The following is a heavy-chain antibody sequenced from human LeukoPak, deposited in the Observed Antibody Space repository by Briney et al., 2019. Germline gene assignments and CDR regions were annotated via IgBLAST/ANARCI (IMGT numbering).Heavy chain of an antibody. CDR2: IGASGSNT. Sequence: GRSLRLSCAASGFTFSIYAMSWVRQAPGKGLEWVSLIGASGSNTYYADSVKGRFTISRDNSKNILYLQMNSLRAEDTAVYYCAKGLYGDYNNWFDPWGQGTLVTVSS. J-gene: IGHJ5*02. V-gene: IGHV3-23*01. CDR1: GFTFSIYA. CDR3: AKGLYGDYNNWFDP. D-gene: IGHD2-21*02.